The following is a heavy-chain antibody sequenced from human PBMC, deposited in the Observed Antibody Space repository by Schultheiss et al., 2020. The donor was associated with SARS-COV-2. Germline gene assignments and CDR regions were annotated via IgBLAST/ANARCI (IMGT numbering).Heavy chain of an antibody. CDR2: ISTYNGNT. Sequence: ASVKVSCKASGYTFTSYSISWVRQAPGQGLEWMGWISTYNGNTNFAQKLQGRVTMTTDTPTSTAYMELRSLRSDDTAVYYCARDLNIAETGSSFDYWGQGTLVTVSS. D-gene: IGHD6-19*01. CDR3: ARDLNIAETGSSFDY. CDR1: GYTFTSYS. J-gene: IGHJ4*02. V-gene: IGHV1-18*01.